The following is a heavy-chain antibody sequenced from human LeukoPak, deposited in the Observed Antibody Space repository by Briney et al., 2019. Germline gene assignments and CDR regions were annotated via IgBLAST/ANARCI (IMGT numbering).Heavy chain of an antibody. D-gene: IGHD5-24*01. CDR3: ARDKTTTTRGFDI. CDR2: IFSDGTT. J-gene: IGHJ3*02. V-gene: IGHV3-66*01. CDR1: GFTFSNAW. Sequence: GGSLRLSCAASGFTFSNAWMNWVRQAPGKGLEWVSVIFSDGTTHFADSVKGRVTISRDNLKNTLYLQMDSLRADDTAVYYCARDKTTTTRGFDIWGQGTLVTVAS.